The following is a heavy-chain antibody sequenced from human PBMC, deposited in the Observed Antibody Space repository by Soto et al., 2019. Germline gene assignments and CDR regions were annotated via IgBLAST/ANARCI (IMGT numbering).Heavy chain of an antibody. D-gene: IGHD3-16*01. J-gene: IGHJ6*02. V-gene: IGHV4-39*01. Sequence: SETLSLSCTVSGGSISSSSYYWGWIRQPPGKGLEWIGSIYYSGSTYYNPSLKSRVTISVDTSKNQFSLKLSSVAAADTAGYNFAGGSGPLGGVGGMDVWGQGTTVTVSS. CDR2: IYYSGST. CDR3: AGGSGPLGGVGGMDV. CDR1: GGSISSSSYY.